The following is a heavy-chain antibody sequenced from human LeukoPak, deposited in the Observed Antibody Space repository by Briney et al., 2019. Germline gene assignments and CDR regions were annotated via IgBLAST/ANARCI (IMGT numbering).Heavy chain of an antibody. J-gene: IGHJ4*02. V-gene: IGHV4-4*07. CDR2: IYTSGSI. Sequence: SETLSLTCSLSGGSLRNYFWSWIRQPAGKGLEWIGRIYTSGSIDYKPSLRSRVTMSVDTSRNQFSLKLTSVTAADTAVYYCVRESKTYDGSGYYLDYWGQGTLVTVSS. D-gene: IGHD3-22*01. CDR1: GGSLRNYF. CDR3: VRESKTYDGSGYYLDY.